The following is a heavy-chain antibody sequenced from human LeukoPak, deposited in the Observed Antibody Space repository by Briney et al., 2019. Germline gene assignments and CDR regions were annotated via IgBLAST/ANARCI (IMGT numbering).Heavy chain of an antibody. CDR1: GYTFTSYY. V-gene: IGHV1-46*01. D-gene: IGHD2-2*01. J-gene: IGHJ5*02. CDR2: INPSGGST. Sequence: LGASVKVSCKASGYTFTSYYMHWVRQAPGQGLEWMGLINPSGGSTSYAQKFQGRVTLTRDTSTSTVYMELSSLRSEDTAVYYCARGDIVVVPAVMGHFDPWGQGTLVTVSS. CDR3: ARGDIVVVPAVMGHFDP.